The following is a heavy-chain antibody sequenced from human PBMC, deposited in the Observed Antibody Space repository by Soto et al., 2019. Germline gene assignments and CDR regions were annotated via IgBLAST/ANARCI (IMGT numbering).Heavy chain of an antibody. Sequence: GESVKISCKGSWYIFRTSWIGWVRQMAWEGLEWVGVIYPGDSDTKCSPSFEGQIIMSVDLSISTAYMQLNSLKASGTATYFCARSGGHSSDSTIPGHFFDDWGQGSLVTVSS. CDR1: WYIFRTSW. CDR2: IYPGDSDT. V-gene: IGHV5-51*01. CDR3: ARSGGHSSDSTIPGHFFDD. D-gene: IGHD2-15*01. J-gene: IGHJ3*01.